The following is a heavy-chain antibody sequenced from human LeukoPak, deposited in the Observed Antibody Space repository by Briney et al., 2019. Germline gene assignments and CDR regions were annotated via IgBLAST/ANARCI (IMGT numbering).Heavy chain of an antibody. D-gene: IGHD4-23*01. CDR2: IRSKASGGTT. CDR1: GFTFGDFA. V-gene: IGHV3-49*04. J-gene: IGHJ4*02. CDR3: TRAGGNGGNSDSDY. Sequence: GRSLRLSCTASGFTFGDFAMSWVRQAPGKGLEWVGFIRSKASGGTTEYAASVKGRLTMSRDDSKSIAYLQMNSLKTEDTAVYYCTRAGGNGGNSDSDYWGQGTLVTVSS.